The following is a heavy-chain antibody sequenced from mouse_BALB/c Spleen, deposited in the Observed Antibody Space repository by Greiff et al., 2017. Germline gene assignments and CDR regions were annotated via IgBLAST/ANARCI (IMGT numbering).Heavy chain of an antibody. CDR2: ISTYNGNT. J-gene: IGHJ4*01. CDR3: ARDYSLYYYAMDY. D-gene: IGHD1-2*01. Sequence: VQLQQSGPEVVRPGVSVKISCKGSGYSFTDYAMHWVKQSHAKSLEWIGVISTYNGNTNYNQKFKGKAIMTVDKSSSKSYMELTILTSENSAIYYCARDYSLYYYAMDYWGQGTSVTVSS. V-gene: IGHV1-67*01. CDR1: GYSFTDYA.